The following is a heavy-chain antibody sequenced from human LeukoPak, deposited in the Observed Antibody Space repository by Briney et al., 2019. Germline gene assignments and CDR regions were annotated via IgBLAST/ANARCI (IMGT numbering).Heavy chain of an antibody. CDR1: GYTFTSYY. J-gene: IGHJ5*02. CDR3: ARERVTMVRGVHNWFDP. D-gene: IGHD3-10*01. Sequence: ASVKVSCKASGYTFTSYYLHWVRQAPGQGLEWMGIINPSGGSTSYAQKFQGRVTMTRDTSTSAVYMELSSLRSEDTAVYYCARERVTMVRGVHNWFDPWGQGTLVTVSS. CDR2: INPSGGST. V-gene: IGHV1-46*01.